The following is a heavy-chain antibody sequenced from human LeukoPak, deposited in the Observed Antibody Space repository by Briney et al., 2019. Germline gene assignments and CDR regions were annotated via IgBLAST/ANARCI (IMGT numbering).Heavy chain of an antibody. J-gene: IGHJ4*02. CDR3: ARRGNWDHHFDC. Sequence: LPGGSLRLSCSAPGFPFDNYAMHWVRQTPIKGLERVASIKWRSDEIAYADAVKHRFTISRHNAKHSLALQTNSLETEDICLYYCARRGNWDHHFDCWGQGTLVTV. CDR1: GFPFDNYA. CDR2: IKWRSDEI. D-gene: IGHD7-27*01. V-gene: IGHV3-9*03.